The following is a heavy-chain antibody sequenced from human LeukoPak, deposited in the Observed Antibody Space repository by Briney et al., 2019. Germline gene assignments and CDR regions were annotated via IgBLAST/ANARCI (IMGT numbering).Heavy chain of an antibody. CDR3: ARLIVPAAMGRGMGVFDY. D-gene: IGHD2-2*01. Sequence: ASVKVSCKASGYTFTGYYMHWVRQAPGQGLEWMGWINPNSGGTNYAQKFQGRVTMTRDTSISTAYMELSRLRSDDAAMYYCARLIVPAAMGRGMGVFDYWGQGTLVTVSS. CDR2: INPNSGGT. V-gene: IGHV1-2*02. J-gene: IGHJ4*02. CDR1: GYTFTGYY.